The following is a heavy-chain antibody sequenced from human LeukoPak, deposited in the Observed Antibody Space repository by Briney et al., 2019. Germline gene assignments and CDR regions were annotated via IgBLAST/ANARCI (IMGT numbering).Heavy chain of an antibody. CDR2: ISSRSSYI. Sequence: PGGSLRLSCAASGFTFSSYSMNWVRQAPGKGLEWVSSISSRSSYIYYGDSVKGRFTISRDDAKNSLYLQMNSLRAEDTAVYYCASLLQAYWGQGTLVTVSS. CDR3: ASLLQAY. CDR1: GFTFSSYS. J-gene: IGHJ4*02. V-gene: IGHV3-21*01.